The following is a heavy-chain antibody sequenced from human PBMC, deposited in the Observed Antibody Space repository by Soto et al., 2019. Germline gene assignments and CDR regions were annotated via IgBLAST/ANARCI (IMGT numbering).Heavy chain of an antibody. J-gene: IGHJ4*02. CDR1: GFTYISYD. CDR3: ATHSGSYDFDN. CDR2: MNPNSGNT. D-gene: IGHD1-26*01. V-gene: IGHV1-8*01. Sequence: ASVNVSCKASGFTYISYDINWVRQATGQGLEWMGWMNPNSGNTGYAQKFQGRVTMTRNTSISTAYMELSSLRSEDTAVYYCATHSGSYDFDNWGQGTLVTVSS.